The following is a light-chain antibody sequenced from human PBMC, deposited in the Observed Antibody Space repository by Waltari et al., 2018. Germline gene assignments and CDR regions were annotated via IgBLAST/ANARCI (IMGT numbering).Light chain of an antibody. Sequence: QSALTQPASVSGSPGQSITISCTGTSSDVGVYNLVSWYQHHPGKAPKLMIYDGSQRPSGVSDRFSGSKSGNTASLTISGLQAEDEADYYCCSFAGSRTFVFGGGTKVTVL. V-gene: IGLV2-23*03. CDR1: SSDVGVYNL. CDR2: DGS. CDR3: CSFAGSRTFV. J-gene: IGLJ2*01.